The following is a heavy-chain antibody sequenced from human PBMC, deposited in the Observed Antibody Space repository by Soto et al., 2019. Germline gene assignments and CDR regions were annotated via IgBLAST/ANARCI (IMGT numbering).Heavy chain of an antibody. Sequence: QVQLVQSGAEVKKPGASVKVSCKASGYTFTNDYMHWVRQAPGQGLEWMGIINPSTGTTSYAHKFQGRVPMTSDTPASNAPMEPSPLRSGDTAVYYVERATWDSVGGVQEFEYRGQGTLVTVSS. J-gene: IGHJ4*02. CDR3: ERATWDSVGGVQEFEY. CDR2: INPSTGTT. V-gene: IGHV1-46*01. D-gene: IGHD3-16*01. CDR1: GYTFTNDY.